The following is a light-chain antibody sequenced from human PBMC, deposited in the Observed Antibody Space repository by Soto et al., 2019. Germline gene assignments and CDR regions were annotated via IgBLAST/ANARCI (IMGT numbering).Light chain of an antibody. J-gene: IGKJ1*01. CDR2: GAS. Sequence: DIVMTQSPDSLAVSLGERATINCKSSQSVLYSSNNKNYLAWYQQKPGQAPRLVIYGASSRATGIPDRFSGSGSGTDFTLTISRLEPEDFAVYYCQQYGSFGQGTKVDVK. V-gene: IGKV4-1*01. CDR3: QQYGS. CDR1: QSVLYSSNNKNY.